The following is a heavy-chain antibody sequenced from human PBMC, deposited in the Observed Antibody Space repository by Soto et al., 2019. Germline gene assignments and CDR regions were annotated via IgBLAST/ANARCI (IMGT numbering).Heavy chain of an antibody. Sequence: GGSLRLSCAASGFTFSSYAMSWVRQAPGKGLEWVSAISGSGGSTYYADSVKGRFTISRDNSKNTLYLQMNSLRAEDTAVYYCAKDRVCYYGSGSYFSPDYWGQGTLVTVSS. CDR3: AKDRVCYYGSGSYFSPDY. D-gene: IGHD3-10*01. CDR1: GFTFSSYA. V-gene: IGHV3-23*01. CDR2: ISGSGGST. J-gene: IGHJ4*02.